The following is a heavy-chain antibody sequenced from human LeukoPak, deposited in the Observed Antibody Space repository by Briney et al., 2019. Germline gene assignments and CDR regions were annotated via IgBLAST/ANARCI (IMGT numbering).Heavy chain of an antibody. CDR1: GFTFSTYS. CDR2: ISSSSIYI. J-gene: IGHJ4*02. CDR3: ARDRVEYYFDY. D-gene: IGHD3-10*01. Sequence: GGSLRHSCAASGFTFSTYSLNWVRQAPGKGLEWVSSISSSSIYIYYADSVKGRFTISRDNAKNSLYLQMNSLRAEDTAVYYCARDRVEYYFDYWGQGTLVTVSP. V-gene: IGHV3-21*01.